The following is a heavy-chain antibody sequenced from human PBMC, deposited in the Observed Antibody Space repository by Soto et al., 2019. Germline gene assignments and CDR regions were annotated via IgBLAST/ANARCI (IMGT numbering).Heavy chain of an antibody. CDR1: GFTFDNYA. J-gene: IGHJ4*02. D-gene: IGHD2-15*01. Sequence: EVQLVESGGGLVQPGRSLRLSCEASGFTFDNYAMHWVRQAPGKGLEWVSGISWNSGNIAYADSVKGRFTISRDNAKNSLYLQMNSLRAADTAVYYCAQDSSGGRPPYYFDSWGQGTLVTVSS. V-gene: IGHV3-9*01. CDR3: AQDSSGGRPPYYFDS. CDR2: ISWNSGNI.